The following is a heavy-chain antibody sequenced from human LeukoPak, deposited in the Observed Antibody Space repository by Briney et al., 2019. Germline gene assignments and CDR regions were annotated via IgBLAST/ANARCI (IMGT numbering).Heavy chain of an antibody. D-gene: IGHD4-17*01. CDR3: AKGWNGDYAFDY. V-gene: IGHV3-43*02. CDR2: ISGDGGST. Sequence: GGTLRLSCAAPGFTFDDYAMHWVRQAPGKGLEWVSLISGDGGSTYYADSVKGRFTISRDNSKNSLYLQMNSLRTEDTALYYCAKGWNGDYAFDYWGQGTLVTVSS. CDR1: GFTFDDYA. J-gene: IGHJ4*02.